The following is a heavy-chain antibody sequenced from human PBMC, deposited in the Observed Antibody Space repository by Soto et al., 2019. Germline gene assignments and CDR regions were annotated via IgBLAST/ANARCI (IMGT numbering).Heavy chain of an antibody. Sequence: SETLSLTCTVSGGSISGHYWSWIRQPPGKGLEWIGFIYYTGSTNYNPSLKSRVTISVDTSKNQFSLKLSSVTAADTALYYCAREVGVLRFSRHLNWFDPWGQGTLVTVSS. CDR3: AREVGVLRFSRHLNWFDP. CDR2: IYYTGST. CDR1: GGSISGHY. D-gene: IGHD3-3*01. V-gene: IGHV4-59*11. J-gene: IGHJ5*02.